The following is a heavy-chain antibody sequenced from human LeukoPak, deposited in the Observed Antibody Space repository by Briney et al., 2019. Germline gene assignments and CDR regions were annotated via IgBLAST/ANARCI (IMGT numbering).Heavy chain of an antibody. CDR1: GYTFTGYY. Sequence: GASVKVSCKASGYTFTGYYMHWVRQAPGQGLEWMGWINPNSGGTNYAQKFHGRVTMTRDTSISTAYMELSRLRSDDTAVYYCTRIYCSSTSCYNYWGQGTLVTVSS. J-gene: IGHJ4*02. V-gene: IGHV1-2*02. D-gene: IGHD2-2*02. CDR2: INPNSGGT. CDR3: TRIYCSSTSCYNY.